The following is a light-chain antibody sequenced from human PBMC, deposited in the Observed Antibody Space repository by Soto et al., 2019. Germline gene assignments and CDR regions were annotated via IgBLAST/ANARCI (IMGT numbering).Light chain of an antibody. CDR1: QSVGNNY. Sequence: EIVLTQSPGTLSLSPGERATLSCRSSQSVGNNYLVWYQQKPGQPPRFLMYDASTRATGIPDRFSGSGSGTDFTLTIGRLEPEEFAVYYGQQYGNSPLPFGGGPKVEIK. V-gene: IGKV3-20*01. CDR2: DAS. CDR3: QQYGNSPLP. J-gene: IGKJ4*01.